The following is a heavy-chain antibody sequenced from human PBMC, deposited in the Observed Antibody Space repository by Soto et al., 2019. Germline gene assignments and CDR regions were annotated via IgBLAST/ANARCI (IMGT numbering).Heavy chain of an antibody. CDR2: IYYSGNT. V-gene: IGHV4-59*08. J-gene: IGHJ3*02. D-gene: IGHD3-10*01. CDR1: GGSISSYY. CDR3: ARHAVRGNRAFDI. Sequence: SETQSLTCTVSGGSISSYYWSWIRQPPGKGLEWIGYIYYSGNTNYNPSLKSRVTISVDTSKNQFSLKLSSVTAADTAVYYCARHAVRGNRAFDIWGQGTMVTVSS.